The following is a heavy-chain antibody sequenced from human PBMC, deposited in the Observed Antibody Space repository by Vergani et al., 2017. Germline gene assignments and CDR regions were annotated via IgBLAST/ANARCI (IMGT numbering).Heavy chain of an antibody. Sequence: QLQLQESGPGLVKPSETLSLTCAVSGVSIKSRSYYWGWIRLAPGKGLEWIGEINHSGTINYNPTLKSPFNVSIDTSRDHFSLKLRSVSAADTAVYFCARRAERWETLLRDDFDVWGQGTFVTVSP. D-gene: IGHD1-26*01. CDR1: GVSIKSRSYY. J-gene: IGHJ3*01. CDR3: ARRAERWETLLRDDFDV. CDR2: INHSGTI. V-gene: IGHV4-39*02.